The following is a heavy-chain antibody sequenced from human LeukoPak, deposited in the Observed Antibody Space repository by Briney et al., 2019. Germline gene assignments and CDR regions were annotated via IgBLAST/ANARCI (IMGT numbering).Heavy chain of an antibody. CDR1: GGSISSSSYY. CDR3: ARDQGIVVITYFDY. V-gene: IGHV4-39*01. J-gene: IGHJ4*02. D-gene: IGHD3-22*01. Sequence: PSETLSLTCTVSGGSISSSSYYWGWLRQPPGKGLEWIGSIYYSGSTYYNPSLKSRVTISVDTSKNQFSLKLSSVTAADTAVYYCARDQGIVVITYFDYWGQGTLVTVSS. CDR2: IYYSGST.